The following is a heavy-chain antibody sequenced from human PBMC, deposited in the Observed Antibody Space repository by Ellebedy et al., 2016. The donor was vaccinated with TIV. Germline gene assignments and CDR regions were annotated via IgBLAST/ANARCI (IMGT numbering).Heavy chain of an antibody. CDR3: ARDQGVSNWFDP. CDR2: ISSSSSYI. J-gene: IGHJ5*02. V-gene: IGHV3-21*01. CDR1: GFTFSSYS. Sequence: GESLKISCAASGFTFSSYSINWVRQAPGKGLEWVSSISSSSSYIYYADSVKGRFTISRDNAKNSLYLQMNSLRAEDTAVYYCARDQGVSNWFDPWGQGTLVTVSS. D-gene: IGHD5/OR15-5a*01.